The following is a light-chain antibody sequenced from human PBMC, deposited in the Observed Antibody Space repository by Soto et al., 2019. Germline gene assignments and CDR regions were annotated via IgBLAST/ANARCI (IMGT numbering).Light chain of an antibody. Sequence: DIQMTQSPSSLSASIGDRVTITCQARHSISTYVNWYQQKPGKAPQLLIYGASSLQSGVPSRFSGRGSGTDFTLTISSLQPEDFATYYCLQSYSNPKTFGQGTKVQI. J-gene: IGKJ1*01. CDR2: GAS. CDR1: HSISTY. CDR3: LQSYSNPKT. V-gene: IGKV1-39*01.